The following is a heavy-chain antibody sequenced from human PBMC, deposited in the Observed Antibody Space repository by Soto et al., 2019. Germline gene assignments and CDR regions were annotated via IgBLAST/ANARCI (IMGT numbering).Heavy chain of an antibody. Sequence: ETLCLTCAVSGASISSSNWWSWVRQPPGKGLEWIGEIYHSGSTHYNPSLTSRVTISVDTYKNQFSLELRSVTAADTAVYYCARDGHGMDVWGQGTKVTVYS. CDR2: IYHSGST. J-gene: IGHJ6*02. CDR3: ARDGHGMDV. CDR1: GASISSSNW. V-gene: IGHV4-4*02.